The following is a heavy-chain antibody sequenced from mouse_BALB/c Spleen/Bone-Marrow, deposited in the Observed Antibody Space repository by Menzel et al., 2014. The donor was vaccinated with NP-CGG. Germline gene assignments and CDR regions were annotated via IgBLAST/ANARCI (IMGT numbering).Heavy chain of an antibody. V-gene: IGHV10-1*02. Sequence: EVMPVESGGRLVQPKGSLKLSCAASGFTFNTYAMNWVRQAPGKGLEWVARIRSKSNNFPTYYADSVKDRFTISRDDSQSMLYLQMNNLKTEDTAMYYCVTSTYFDVWGAGTTVTVSS. CDR3: VTSTYFDV. J-gene: IGHJ1*01. CDR1: GFTFNTYA. CDR2: IRSKSNNFPT. D-gene: IGHD6-1*01.